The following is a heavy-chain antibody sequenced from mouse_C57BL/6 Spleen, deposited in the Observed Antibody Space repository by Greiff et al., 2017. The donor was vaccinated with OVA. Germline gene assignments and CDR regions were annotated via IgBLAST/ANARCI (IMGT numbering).Heavy chain of an antibody. J-gene: IGHJ2*01. V-gene: IGHV1-69*01. CDR2: IDPSDSYT. D-gene: IGHD2-3*01. CDR3: ARSGVVTVFDY. CDR1: GYTFTSYW. Sequence: QVQLQQPGAELVMPGASVKLSCKASGYTFTSYWMHWVKQRPGQGLEWIGEIDPSDSYTNYNQKFKGKSTLTVDKSSSTAYMQLRSLTSEDSAVYYGARSGVVTVFDYWGQGTTLTVSS.